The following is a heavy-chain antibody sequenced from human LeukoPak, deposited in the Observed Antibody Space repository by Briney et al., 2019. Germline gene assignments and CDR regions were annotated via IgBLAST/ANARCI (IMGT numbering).Heavy chain of an antibody. CDR1: GYTFASYD. J-gene: IGHJ4*02. V-gene: IGHV1-8*03. CDR2: MTPNSGKT. Sequence: GASVKVSCKASGYTFASYDINWVRQATGQGLEWMGWMTPNSGKTGYAQRFQGRVTITRNTSLNTASMELSSLRSEATAVYYCARVPPVGGLRGLIPFFDYWGKGTLVTVSS. D-gene: IGHD3-10*01. CDR3: ARVPPVGGLRGLIPFFDY.